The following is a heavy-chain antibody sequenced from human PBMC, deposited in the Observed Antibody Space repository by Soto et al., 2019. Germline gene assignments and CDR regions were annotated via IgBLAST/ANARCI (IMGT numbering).Heavy chain of an antibody. CDR3: AKEYCSSTSCYPPTYYYYYGMDV. CDR1: GFTFSSYG. D-gene: IGHD2-2*01. Sequence: GGSLRLSCAASGFTFSSYGMHWVRQAPGKGLEWVAVISYDGSNKYYADSVKGRFTISRDNSKNTLYLQMNSLRAEDTAVYYCAKEYCSSTSCYPPTYYYYYGMDVWGQGTTVTVSS. J-gene: IGHJ6*02. CDR2: ISYDGSNK. V-gene: IGHV3-30*18.